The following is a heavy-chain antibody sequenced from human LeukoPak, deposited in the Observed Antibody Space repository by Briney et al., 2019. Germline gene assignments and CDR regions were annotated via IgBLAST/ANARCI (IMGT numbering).Heavy chain of an antibody. Sequence: ASVKVSCKASGYTFTSYDINWVRQATGQGLEWMGWMNPNSGNTGYAQKFQGRVTMTRNSSISTAYMELSSLRSEDTGVYYCARGHGSSSASDAFDIWGQGRMVTVSS. CDR3: ARGHGSSSASDAFDI. D-gene: IGHD6-13*01. J-gene: IGHJ3*02. CDR2: MNPNSGNT. V-gene: IGHV1-8*01. CDR1: GYTFTSYD.